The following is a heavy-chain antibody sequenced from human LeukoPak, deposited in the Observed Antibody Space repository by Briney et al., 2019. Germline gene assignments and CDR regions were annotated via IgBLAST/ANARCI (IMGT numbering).Heavy chain of an antibody. D-gene: IGHD3-22*01. CDR3: ARHIGYDSSGYYLGFDY. Sequence: PSETLSLTCTVSGGSISSYYWSWIRQPPGKGLEWIGYIYYSGSTNYNPSLKIRVTISVDTSKNQFSLKLSSVTAADTAVYYCARHIGYDSSGYYLGFDYWGQGTLVTVS. CDR2: IYYSGST. CDR1: GGSISSYY. V-gene: IGHV4-59*08. J-gene: IGHJ4*02.